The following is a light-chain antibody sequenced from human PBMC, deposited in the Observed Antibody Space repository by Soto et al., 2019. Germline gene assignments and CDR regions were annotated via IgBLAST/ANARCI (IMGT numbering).Light chain of an antibody. CDR1: QDISRY. CDR2: AAS. Sequence: DIQMTQSPYSVSAFVGDRVTITCRASQDISRYLAWYQQKPGKAPKLLISAASSLQSGVPSRFSGSGSGTDFTLTISSLQPEDFATYYCQHANSFPRTFGQGTKVEIK. J-gene: IGKJ1*01. CDR3: QHANSFPRT. V-gene: IGKV1D-12*01.